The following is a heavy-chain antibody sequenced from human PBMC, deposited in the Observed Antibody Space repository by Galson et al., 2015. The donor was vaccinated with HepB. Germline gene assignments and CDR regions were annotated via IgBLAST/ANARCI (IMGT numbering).Heavy chain of an antibody. Sequence: SLRLSCAASGFSFSSYAMHWVRQAPGKGLEWVAVISYDGSKKYYADSVKGRFTISRDNSKNTLYLQMNSLRAEDTAVYYCARDLGRPYCTGGSCSSNYYYYYGMDVWGQGTTVTVSS. V-gene: IGHV3-30*04. CDR2: ISYDGSKK. CDR1: GFSFSSYA. J-gene: IGHJ6*02. D-gene: IGHD2-15*01. CDR3: ARDLGRPYCTGGSCSSNYYYYYGMDV.